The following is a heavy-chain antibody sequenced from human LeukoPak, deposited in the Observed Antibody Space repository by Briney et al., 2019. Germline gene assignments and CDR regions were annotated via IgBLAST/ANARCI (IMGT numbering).Heavy chain of an antibody. V-gene: IGHV1-18*01. CDR3: ARDPGNWSDEFFDY. D-gene: IGHD1-20*01. CDR2: ISAYNGNT. J-gene: IGHJ4*02. Sequence: GASVKVSCKASGYTFTSYGISWVRQAPGQGLEWMGWISAYNGNTNYAQKLQGRVTMTTDTSTSTAYMELRSLRSDDTAVYYCARDPGNWSDEFFDYWAREPWSPSPQ. CDR1: GYTFTSYG.